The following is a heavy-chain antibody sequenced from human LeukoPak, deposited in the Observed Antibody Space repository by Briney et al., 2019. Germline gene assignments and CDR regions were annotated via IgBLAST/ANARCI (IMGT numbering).Heavy chain of an antibody. Sequence: GGSLRLSCAASGFTFSSYSMNWVRQAPGKGLEWVSSISSSSSYIYYADSVKGRFTISRDSAKNSLYLQMNSLRAEDTAVYYCARVQGDMVRGVIIFGYYFDYWGQGTLVTVSS. D-gene: IGHD3-10*01. CDR1: GFTFSSYS. CDR3: ARVQGDMVRGVIIFGYYFDY. CDR2: ISSSSSYI. V-gene: IGHV3-21*01. J-gene: IGHJ4*02.